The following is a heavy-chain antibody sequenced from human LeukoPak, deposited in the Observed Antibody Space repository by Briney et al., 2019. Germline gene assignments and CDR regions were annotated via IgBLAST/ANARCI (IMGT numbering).Heavy chain of an antibody. CDR2: IKSKTDGGTT. J-gene: IGHJ5*02. V-gene: IGHV3-15*01. CDR3: TTEVGDIVVVPAAMPTLYNWFDP. CDR1: GFTFSNAW. Sequence: GGSLRLSCAASGFTFSNAWMSWVRQAPGKGLEWVGRIKSKTDGGTTDYAAPVKGRFTISRDDSKNTLYLQMNSLKTEDTAVYYCTTEVGDIVVVPAAMPTLYNWFDPWGQGTLVTVSS. D-gene: IGHD2-2*01.